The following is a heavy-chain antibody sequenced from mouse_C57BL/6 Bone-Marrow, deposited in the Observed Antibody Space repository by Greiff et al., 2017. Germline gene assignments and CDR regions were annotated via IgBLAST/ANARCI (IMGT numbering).Heavy chain of an antibody. CDR2: IYPRSGNT. CDR1: GYTFTSYG. CDR3: ARERIMVYDGPFAY. D-gene: IGHD1-2*01. V-gene: IGHV1-81*01. Sequence: VKLQQSGAELARPGASVKLSCKASGYTFTSYGISWVKQRTGKGLEWIGEIYPRSGNTYYNEKFKGKATLTADKSSSTAYMELRSLTSEDSAVYFCARERIMVYDGPFAYWGQGTLVTVSA. J-gene: IGHJ3*01.